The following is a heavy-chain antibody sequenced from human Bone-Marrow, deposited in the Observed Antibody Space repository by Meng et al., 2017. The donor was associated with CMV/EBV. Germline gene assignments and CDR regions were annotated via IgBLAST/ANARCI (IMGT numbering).Heavy chain of an antibody. CDR3: AKGHIVVVPPALDN. V-gene: IGHV3-23*01. J-gene: IGHJ4*02. D-gene: IGHD2-2*01. CDR2: ITNDGDNA. Sequence: GESLKISCAASGFTFSSYAMSWVRQAPGQGLEWVSTITNDGDNAYYADSVKGRFTISRDNSNNTLYPRMDSLRAEDTAVYFCAKGHIVVVPPALDNWGQGTLVTVSS. CDR1: GFTFSSYA.